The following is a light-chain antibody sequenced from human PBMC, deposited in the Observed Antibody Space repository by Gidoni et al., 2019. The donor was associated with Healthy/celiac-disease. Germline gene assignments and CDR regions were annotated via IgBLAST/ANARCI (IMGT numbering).Light chain of an antibody. J-gene: IGLJ2*01. CDR1: SSDVGGYNY. CDR3: SSYTSSSTLVV. V-gene: IGLV2-14*01. Sequence: QSALTQPASVSGSPGQSITISCTGTSSDVGGYNYVSWYQQHPGKAPKLMIYEVSNRPSGVSNRFSGSKSDNTASLTISGLQAEDEADYYCSSYTSSSTLVVFGGGTKLT. CDR2: EVS.